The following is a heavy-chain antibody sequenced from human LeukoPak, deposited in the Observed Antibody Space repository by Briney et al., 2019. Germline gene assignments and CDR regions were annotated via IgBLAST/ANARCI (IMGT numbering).Heavy chain of an antibody. D-gene: IGHD1-1*01. V-gene: IGHV3-30*02. J-gene: IGHJ4*02. CDR2: IRYDGNNK. CDR3: AKDLTNWNDGTYFDY. CDR1: GFTFSPCG. Sequence: GGSLRLSCAASGFTFSPCGMHWVRQAPGKGLEWVAFIRYDGNNKYYSDSVRGRFTISRDNSKNTLYLQMNSLRAEDTAMYFCAKDLTNWNDGTYFDYWGQGTLVTVSS.